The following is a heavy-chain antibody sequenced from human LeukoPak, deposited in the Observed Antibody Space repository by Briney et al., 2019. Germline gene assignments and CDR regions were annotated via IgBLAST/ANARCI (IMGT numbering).Heavy chain of an antibody. Sequence: GASVKVSCKASGGTFSSYAISWVRQAPGQGLEWMGGIIPIFGTANYAQKFQGRVTITADESTSTAYMELSSLSSEDTAVYYCAGIIAGANWFDPWGQGTLVTVSS. CDR3: AGIIAGANWFDP. CDR2: IIPIFGTA. J-gene: IGHJ5*02. D-gene: IGHD1-14*01. V-gene: IGHV1-69*13. CDR1: GGTFSSYA.